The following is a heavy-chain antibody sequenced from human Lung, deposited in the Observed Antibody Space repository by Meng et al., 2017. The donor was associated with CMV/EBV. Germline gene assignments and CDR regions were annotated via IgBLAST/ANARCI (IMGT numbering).Heavy chain of an antibody. J-gene: IGHJ6*02. CDR2: INPDSGTT. CDR3: ARSRPGSHYYYGMDV. V-gene: IGHV1-2*02. D-gene: IGHD1-14*01. CDR1: GYSFTGYL. Sequence: ASVKVSCKASGYSFTGYLVNWVRQAPGQGLEWMGWINPDSGTTDYAPNFRGRVTMTRDTSINTAYMELSRLRSDDTAVYYCARSRPGSHYYYGMDVWGQGTTVTVSS.